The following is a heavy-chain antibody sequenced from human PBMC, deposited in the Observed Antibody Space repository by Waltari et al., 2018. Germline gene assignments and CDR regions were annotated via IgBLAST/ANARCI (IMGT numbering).Heavy chain of an antibody. CDR1: GFTFGDYD. D-gene: IGHD3-10*01. CDR2: IRSKAYGGTT. V-gene: IGHV3-49*03. Sequence: EVQLVESGGGLVQPGRSLRLSCTASGFTFGDYDMSWFRQAPGKGLEWVGFIRSKAYGGTTEYAASVKGRFTISRDDSKSIAYLQMNSLKTEDTAVYYCTRDFFGSGSYRANDYWGQGTLVTVSS. CDR3: TRDFFGSGSYRANDY. J-gene: IGHJ4*02.